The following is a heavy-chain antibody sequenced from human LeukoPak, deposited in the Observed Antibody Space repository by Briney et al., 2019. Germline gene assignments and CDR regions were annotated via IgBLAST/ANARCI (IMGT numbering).Heavy chain of an antibody. CDR2: INPNSGGT. V-gene: IGHV1-2*02. CDR1: GYTFTGYY. D-gene: IGHD3-22*01. CDR3: ARAYDSSGYCPDY. J-gene: IGHJ4*02. Sequence: ASAKVSCKASGYTFTGYYMHWVRQAPGQGLEWMGWINPNSGGTNYAQKFQGRVTVTRDTSISTAYMELSRLRSDDTAVYYCARAYDSSGYCPDYWGQGTLVTVSS.